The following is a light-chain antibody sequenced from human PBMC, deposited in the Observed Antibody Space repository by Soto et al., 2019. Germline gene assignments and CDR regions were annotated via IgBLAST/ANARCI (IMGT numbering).Light chain of an antibody. V-gene: IGLV2-14*01. Sequence: QAVLTQPSSVSGSPGKSITISCTGTRGDVGGYNFVSWYQQYPGKAPKLMIHDVTARPSGVSIRFSGSKSGTTASLTISGLQPEDEADYYCCSYASSTSYVFGTGTKVTVL. CDR1: RGDVGGYNF. J-gene: IGLJ1*01. CDR2: DVT. CDR3: CSYASSTSYV.